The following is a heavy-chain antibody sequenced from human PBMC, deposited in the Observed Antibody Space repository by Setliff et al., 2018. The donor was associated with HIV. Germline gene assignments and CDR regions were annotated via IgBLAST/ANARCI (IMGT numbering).Heavy chain of an antibody. CDR3: ARGVPLLPPHY. V-gene: IGHV4-61*08. CDR1: GGSVSTAGHY. CDR2: ISYSGSP. D-gene: IGHD2-21*02. Sequence: SETLSLTCTVSGGSVSTAGHYWGWIRQAPGKGLEWIGYISYSGSPYYSPSLKSRVTISVDTSKSQFSLKLSSVTAADTAVYYCARGVPLLPPHYWGQGTLVTV. J-gene: IGHJ4*02.